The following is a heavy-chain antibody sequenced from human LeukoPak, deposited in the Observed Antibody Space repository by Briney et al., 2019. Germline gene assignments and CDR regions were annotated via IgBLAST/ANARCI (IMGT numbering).Heavy chain of an antibody. V-gene: IGHV4-31*03. Sequence: SETLSLTCTVSGGSIISADYYWSWFRQYSGKGLEWIGYIYYSGTTYYNPSLKSRLTISVDTSKNQFSLELRSVTAADTAGDFCARALYSYGGFDYWGQGTLVSVSS. CDR3: ARALYSYGGFDY. CDR2: IYYSGTT. J-gene: IGHJ4*02. D-gene: IGHD5-18*01. CDR1: GGSIISADYY.